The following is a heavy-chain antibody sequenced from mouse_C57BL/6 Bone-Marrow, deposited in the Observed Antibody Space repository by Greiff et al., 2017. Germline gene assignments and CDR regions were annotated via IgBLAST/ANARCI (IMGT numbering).Heavy chain of an antibody. J-gene: IGHJ2*01. CDR2: IYPRSGNT. CDR3: DYYGSSYFDY. CDR1: GYTFTSYG. Sequence: VQLQQSGAELARPGASVKLSCKASGYTFTSYGISWVKQRTGQGLEWIGEIYPRSGNTYYNEKFKGQATLPADKSSSTAYMELRSLTSEDSAVYFCDYYGSSYFDYWGQGTTRTVSS. V-gene: IGHV1-81*01. D-gene: IGHD1-1*01.